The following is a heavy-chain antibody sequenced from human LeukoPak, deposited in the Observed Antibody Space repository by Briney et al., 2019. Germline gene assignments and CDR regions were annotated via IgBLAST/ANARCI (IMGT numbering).Heavy chain of an antibody. CDR2: TCYSGST. CDR3: ARLMPRPQDAFDI. CDR1: GGSISSYY. J-gene: IGHJ3*02. V-gene: IGHV4-59*08. Sequence: SETLSLTCTVSGGSISSYYWSWIRQPPGKGLEWIGYTCYSGSTNYNPSLESRVTISVDTSKNQFSLKLNSVTAADTAVYHCARLMPRPQDAFDIWGQGTMVTVSS. D-gene: IGHD2-2*01.